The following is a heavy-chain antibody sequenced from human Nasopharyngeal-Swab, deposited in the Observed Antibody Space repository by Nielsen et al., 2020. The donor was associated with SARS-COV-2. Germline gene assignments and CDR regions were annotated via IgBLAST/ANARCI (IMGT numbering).Heavy chain of an antibody. J-gene: IGHJ6*02. CDR1: GYTLTGYY. D-gene: IGHD6-13*01. CDR2: INPNSGGT. CDR3: ARAGAAAPGVYYGMDV. V-gene: IGHV1-2*02. Sequence: ASVKASCKAPGYTLTGYYMHWVRQAPGQGLEWMGWINPNSGGTNYAQKFQGRVTMTRDTSISTAYMELSRLRSDDTAVYYCARAGAAAPGVYYGMDVWGQGTTVTVSS.